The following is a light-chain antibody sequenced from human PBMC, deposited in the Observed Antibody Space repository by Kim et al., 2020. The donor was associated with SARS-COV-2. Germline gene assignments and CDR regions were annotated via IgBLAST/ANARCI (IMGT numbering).Light chain of an antibody. CDR3: NSRDSSGNHLNWV. CDR1: SPRSYY. CDR2: GKN. Sequence: SSELTQDPAVSVALGQTVRITCQGDSPRSYYASWYQQKPGQAPVLVIYGKNNRPSGIPDRFSGSSSGNTASLTITGAQAEDEADYYCNSRDSSGNHLNWVFGGGTQLTVL. V-gene: IGLV3-19*01. J-gene: IGLJ3*02.